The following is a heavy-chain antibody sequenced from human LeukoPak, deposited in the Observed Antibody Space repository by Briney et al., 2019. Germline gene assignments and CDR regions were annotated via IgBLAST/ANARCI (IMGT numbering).Heavy chain of an antibody. CDR3: ARVRDVVNGDVLSGFDY. J-gene: IGHJ4*02. D-gene: IGHD2-8*01. CDR2: IIPIFGTA. V-gene: IGHV1-69*13. Sequence: GASVKVSCKASGGTFSSYAISWVRQAPGQGLEWMGGIIPIFGTANYAQKFQGRVTITADESTSTAYMELSSLRSEDTAVYYCARVRDVVNGDVLSGFDYWGQGTLVTVSS. CDR1: GGTFSSYA.